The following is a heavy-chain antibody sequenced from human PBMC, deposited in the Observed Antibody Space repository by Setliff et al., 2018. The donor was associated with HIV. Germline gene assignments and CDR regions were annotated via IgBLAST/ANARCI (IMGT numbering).Heavy chain of an antibody. CDR2: IHLSDT. Sequence: TSETLSLTCSVSGGSMRSNIYYWGWIRLSPTKGLEWIGSIHLSDTYYNPSLKSRVTISVDTSKDQFSLRLSSVTAADTAVFYCARASTGYSSIWYRNGLTYYNYMDVWGRGTKVTVSS. CDR1: GGSMRSNIYY. CDR3: ARASTGYSSIWYRNGLTYYNYMDV. J-gene: IGHJ6*03. D-gene: IGHD6-13*01. V-gene: IGHV4-39*02.